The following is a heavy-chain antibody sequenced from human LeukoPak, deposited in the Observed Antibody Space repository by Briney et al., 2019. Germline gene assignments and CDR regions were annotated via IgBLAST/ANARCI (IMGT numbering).Heavy chain of an antibody. Sequence: SETLSLTCTVSGYSIISGGFSWNWIRQPPGKGLEWIGCIYDRGPAHYNPSLKSRFTISVDRPKNQFFLNVTSLTAADTAVYYCARSRQASGLFSSWGQGTLVVVSS. CDR2: IYDRGPA. CDR3: ARSRQASGLFSS. J-gene: IGHJ5*02. CDR1: GYSIISGGFS. V-gene: IGHV4-30-2*01. D-gene: IGHD3-10*01.